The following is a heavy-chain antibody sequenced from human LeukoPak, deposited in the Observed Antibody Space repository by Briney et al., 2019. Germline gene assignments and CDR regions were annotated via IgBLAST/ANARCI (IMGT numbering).Heavy chain of an antibody. D-gene: IGHD5-24*01. V-gene: IGHV3-53*01. CDR3: ARGAGYNYPYYFDY. CDR1: GFTVSSNY. J-gene: IGHJ4*02. Sequence: PGGSLRLSCAASGFTVSSNYMSWVRQAPGKGLERVSVIYGGGNIYYADSVKGRFTISRDNSKNTLYLQMNSLRAEDTAVYYCARGAGYNYPYYFDYWGQGTLVTVSS. CDR2: IYGGGNI.